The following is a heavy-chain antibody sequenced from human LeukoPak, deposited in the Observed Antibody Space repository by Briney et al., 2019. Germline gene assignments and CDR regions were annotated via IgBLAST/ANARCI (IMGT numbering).Heavy chain of an antibody. D-gene: IGHD3-22*01. CDR3: ARERDYYDSSGSPSY. CDR2: IYYSGST. V-gene: IGHV4-59*12. CDR1: GGSISSYY. Sequence: PSETLSLTCTVSGGSISSYYWSWIRQPPGKGLEWIGYIYYSGSTNYNPSLKSRVTISVDTSKNQFSLKVRSVTAADTAVYYCARERDYYDSSGSPSYWGQGTLVTVSS. J-gene: IGHJ4*02.